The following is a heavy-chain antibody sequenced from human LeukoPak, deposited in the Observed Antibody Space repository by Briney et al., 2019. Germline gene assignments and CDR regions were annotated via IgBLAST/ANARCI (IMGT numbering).Heavy chain of an antibody. CDR3: ARKVVVAAYNWFDP. CDR2: IYYSGST. V-gene: IGHV4-39*07. Sequence: SETLSLTCTVSGGSISSSSYYWGWIRQPPGKGLEWIGSIYYSGSTYYNPSLKSRVTISVDTSKNQFSLKLSSVTAADTAVYYCARKVVVAAYNWFDPWGQGTLVTVSS. CDR1: GGSISSSSYY. D-gene: IGHD2-15*01. J-gene: IGHJ5*02.